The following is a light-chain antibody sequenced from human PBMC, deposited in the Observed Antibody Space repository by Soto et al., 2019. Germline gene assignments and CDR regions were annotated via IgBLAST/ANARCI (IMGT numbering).Light chain of an antibody. J-gene: IGKJ4*01. Sequence: DIQMTQSPSTLSGSVGDRVTITCRASQTISSWLAWYQQKPGKAPKLLIYDASSLESGAPSRFSGRRSGTEFTLTISRLQPDDFATYYCQQYNSYPPLTFGGETKVDIK. CDR1: QTISSW. CDR2: DAS. CDR3: QQYNSYPPLT. V-gene: IGKV1-5*01.